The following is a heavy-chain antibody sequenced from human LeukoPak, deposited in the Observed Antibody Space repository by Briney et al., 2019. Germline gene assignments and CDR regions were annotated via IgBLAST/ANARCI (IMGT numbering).Heavy chain of an antibody. CDR3: ATDLGWSAAAGSPSFDP. J-gene: IGHJ5*02. D-gene: IGHD6-13*01. V-gene: IGHV1-24*01. CDR1: GYTLTELS. Sequence: GASVKVSCKVSGYTLTELSMHWVRQAPGKGLEWMGGFEPEDGETIYAQKFQGRVTMTEDTSTDTAYMELSSLRSEDTAVYYCATDLGWSAAAGSPSFDPWGQGTLVTVPS. CDR2: FEPEDGET.